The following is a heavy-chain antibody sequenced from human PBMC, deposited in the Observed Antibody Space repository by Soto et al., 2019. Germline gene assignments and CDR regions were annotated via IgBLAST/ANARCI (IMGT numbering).Heavy chain of an antibody. CDR3: ARVARGSITMVRGVIITVSWFDP. J-gene: IGHJ5*02. D-gene: IGHD3-10*01. CDR1: GGSISSYY. CDR2: IYYGGST. Sequence: PSETLSLTCTVSGGSISSYYWSWIRQPPGKGLEWIGYIYYGGSTNYIPSLKIRVTISVDTSKNQFSLKLSSATAADTAVYCCARVARGSITMVRGVIITVSWFDPWGQGTLVTVPQ. V-gene: IGHV4-59*01.